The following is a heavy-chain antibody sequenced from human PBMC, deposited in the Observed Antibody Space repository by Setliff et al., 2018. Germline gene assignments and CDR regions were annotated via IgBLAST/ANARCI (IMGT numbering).Heavy chain of an antibody. J-gene: IGHJ5*02. D-gene: IGHD3-3*01. CDR1: GYTFTSYA. CDR3: ARGPLHYDFWSGYYTVSWFDP. Sequence: ASVKVSCKASGYTFTSYAMNWVPQAPGQGLEWMGWINTNTGNPTYAQGFTGRFVFSLDTSVSTAYLQISSLKAEDTAVYYCARGPLHYDFWSGYYTVSWFDPWGQGTLVTSPQ. CDR2: INTNTGNP. V-gene: IGHV7-4-1*02.